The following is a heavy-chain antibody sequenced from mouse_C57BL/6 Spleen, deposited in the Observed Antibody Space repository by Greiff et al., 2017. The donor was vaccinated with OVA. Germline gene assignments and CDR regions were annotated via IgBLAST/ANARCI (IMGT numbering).Heavy chain of an antibody. V-gene: IGHV1-50*01. CDR3: ARRGGYDPFAY. D-gene: IGHD2-2*01. CDR2: IDPSDSYT. Sequence: QVQLKQPGAELVKPGASVKLSCKASGYTFTSYWMQWVKQRPGQGLEWIGEIDPSDSYTNYNQKFKGKATLTVDTSSSTAYMQLSSLTSEDSAVYYCARRGGYDPFAYWGQGTLVTVSA. CDR1: GYTFTSYW. J-gene: IGHJ3*01.